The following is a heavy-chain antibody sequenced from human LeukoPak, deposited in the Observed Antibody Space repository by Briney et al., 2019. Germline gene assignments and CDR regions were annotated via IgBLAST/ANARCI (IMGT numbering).Heavy chain of an antibody. Sequence: PGGSLRLSCAASGCTFSDYYMSWIRQAPGKGLEWVSYISSSGSTIYYADSVKGRFTISRDNAKNSLYLQMNSLRAEDTAVYYCARDSAPTLYCGGDCSLYYYYYGMDVWGQGTTVTVSS. J-gene: IGHJ6*02. D-gene: IGHD2-21*02. CDR2: ISSSGSTI. V-gene: IGHV3-11*01. CDR3: ARDSAPTLYCGGDCSLYYYYYGMDV. CDR1: GCTFSDYY.